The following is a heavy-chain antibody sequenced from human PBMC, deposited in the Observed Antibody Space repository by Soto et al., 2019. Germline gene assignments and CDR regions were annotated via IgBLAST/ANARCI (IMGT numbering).Heavy chain of an antibody. CDR1: GGSISGGGYY. Sequence: QVQLQESGPGLVKTSETLSLTCTVSGGSISGGGYYWSWIRQPPGKGLEWIGYTYDSGRTYYNPALKRRISISVDTSKNQFSLRLTSVTAADTAVYYCAREIIPLSTDWYFDLWGRGTLVTVSS. V-gene: IGHV4-30-4*01. J-gene: IGHJ2*01. CDR3: AREIIPLSTDWYFDL. CDR2: TYDSGRT.